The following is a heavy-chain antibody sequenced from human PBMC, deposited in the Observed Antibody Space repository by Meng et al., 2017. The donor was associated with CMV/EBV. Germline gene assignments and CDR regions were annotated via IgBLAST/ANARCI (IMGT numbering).Heavy chain of an antibody. CDR2: IYYSKST. J-gene: IGHJ4*02. CDR1: GDSINSANNI. D-gene: IGHD2-21*01. Sequence: QLHVQLAGPGLVKPSDTLSLTCSVSGDSINSANNIWGWICQPPGKGLEWIASIYYSKSTYYNPSLKSRVTIAVDTSKNQFSLRLSSVTAADTAVYYCARHGMWLIRNAYWGQGTLVTVSS. CDR3: ARHGMWLIRNAY. V-gene: IGHV4-39*07.